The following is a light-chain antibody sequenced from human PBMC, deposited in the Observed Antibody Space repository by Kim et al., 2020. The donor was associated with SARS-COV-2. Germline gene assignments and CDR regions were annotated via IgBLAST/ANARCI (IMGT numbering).Light chain of an antibody. CDR1: ALPKQY. J-gene: IGLJ3*02. CDR3: QSADSSGTLWV. V-gene: IGLV3-25*03. CDR2: KDS. Sequence: PVQTARITCSGDALPKQYAYWYQQKPGQAPVLVIYKDSERPSGIPERFSGSSSGTTVTLTISGVQAEDEADYYCQSADSSGTLWVFGGGTQLTVL.